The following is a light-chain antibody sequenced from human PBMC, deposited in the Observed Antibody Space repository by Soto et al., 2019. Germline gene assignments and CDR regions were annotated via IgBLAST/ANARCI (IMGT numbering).Light chain of an antibody. CDR2: DAS. CDR1: QNINNW. Sequence: IQMTQSPSTLSASVGDRVTITCRASQNINNWLAWFQQKPGEAPKLLIYDASTLESGVPSRFSGSGSGTELTLTISSLQPDDYATYSCQHYNVYYMYTFGQGTKVDIK. J-gene: IGKJ2*01. CDR3: QHYNVYYMYT. V-gene: IGKV1-5*01.